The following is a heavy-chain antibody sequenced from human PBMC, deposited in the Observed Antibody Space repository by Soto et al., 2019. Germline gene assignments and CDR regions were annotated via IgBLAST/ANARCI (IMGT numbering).Heavy chain of an antibody. V-gene: IGHV4-59*08. CDR2: IYYSGST. D-gene: IGHD1-26*01. Sequence: KPSXTLYLTCTVSGGSISSYYCSWIRQPPGKGLEWIGYIYYSGSTNYNPSLKSRVTISVDTSKNQFSLKLSYVTAADTAVYYCARQYGGSYADYWGQGTLVTVSS. CDR3: ARQYGGSYADY. CDR1: GGSISSYY. J-gene: IGHJ4*02.